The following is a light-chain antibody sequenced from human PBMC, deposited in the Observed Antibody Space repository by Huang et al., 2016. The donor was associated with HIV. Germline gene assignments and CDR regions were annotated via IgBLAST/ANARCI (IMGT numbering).Light chain of an antibody. CDR2: GAS. CDR3: QQYGSSPGT. Sequence: IVLTQSPGPLSLSPGQRATLSCRASQSVSSSYLAWYQQKPGQPPRLLIYGASSRATGIPDRFSGSGSGTDFTLTISRLEPADFAVYYCQQYGSSPGTFGQGTKVEIK. CDR1: QSVSSSY. J-gene: IGKJ1*01. V-gene: IGKV3-20*01.